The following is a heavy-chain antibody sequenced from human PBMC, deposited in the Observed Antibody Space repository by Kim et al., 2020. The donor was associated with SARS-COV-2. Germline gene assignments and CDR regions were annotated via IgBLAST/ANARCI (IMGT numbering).Heavy chain of an antibody. J-gene: IGHJ4*02. CDR1: GFTFSNYA. CDR2: ISDNGVRT. D-gene: IGHD2-2*01. Sequence: GGSLRLSCATSGFTFSNYAMTWVRQAPGKGLEWVSDISDNGVRTHYPDSVRGRFTVSRDDSRRTVFLQMNSLTVEDTAVYYCATYQLPRRAHDYWGQGTLVTVSS. CDR3: ATYQLPRRAHDY. V-gene: IGHV3-23*01.